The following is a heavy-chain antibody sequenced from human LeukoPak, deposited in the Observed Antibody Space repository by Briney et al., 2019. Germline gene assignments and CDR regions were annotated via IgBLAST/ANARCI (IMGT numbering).Heavy chain of an antibody. D-gene: IGHD4-23*01. J-gene: IGHJ3*02. Sequence: GGSLRLSCAASGFTFDDYAMHWVRQAPGKGLEWVSGISWNSGSIGYADSVKGRFTISRDNSKNTLYLQMNSLRAEDTAVYYCARDTHGDYGGDAFDIWGQGTMVTVSS. CDR2: ISWNSGSI. CDR3: ARDTHGDYGGDAFDI. V-gene: IGHV3-9*01. CDR1: GFTFDDYA.